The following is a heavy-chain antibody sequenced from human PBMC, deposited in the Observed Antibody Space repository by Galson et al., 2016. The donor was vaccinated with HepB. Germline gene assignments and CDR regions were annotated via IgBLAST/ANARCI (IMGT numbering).Heavy chain of an antibody. CDR2: INHSGGT. V-gene: IGHV4-34*01. D-gene: IGHD2-15*01. CDR3: APLGYCRGGPCYKVT. J-gene: IGHJ5*02. Sequence: TLSLTCGVYGASISGYYWSWIRQPPGKGLDWIGEINHSGGTNHNPSLKSRVTISVDTSKNQFSLKLKSVNAADTAVYYCAPLGYCRGGPCYKVTWSQGTLVTVSS. CDR1: GASISGYY.